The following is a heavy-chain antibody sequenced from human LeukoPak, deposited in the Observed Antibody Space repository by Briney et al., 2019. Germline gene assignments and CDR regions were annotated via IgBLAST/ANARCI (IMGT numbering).Heavy chain of an antibody. J-gene: IGHJ5*02. V-gene: IGHV3-21*01. Sequence: GGSLRLSCAASGFTFSSYNMNWVRQAPGKGLEWVSSISSSSSYIYYADSVKGRFTISRDNAKNSLYLQMNSLRAEDTAVYYCARDEDFNWFDPWGQGTLVTVSS. CDR2: ISSSSSYI. CDR3: ARDEDFNWFDP. D-gene: IGHD3/OR15-3a*01. CDR1: GFTFSSYN.